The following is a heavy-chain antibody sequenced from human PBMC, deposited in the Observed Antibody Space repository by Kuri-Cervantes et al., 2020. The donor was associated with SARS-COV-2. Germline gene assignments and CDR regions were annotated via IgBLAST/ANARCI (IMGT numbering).Heavy chain of an antibody. CDR3: TTSITIIVVVTSTDAFDI. CDR2: VRGKANNYAP. D-gene: IGHD3-22*01. CDR1: GFLFSASA. Sequence: GGSLRLSCEVSGFLFSASAIHWVRQASGKGLEWVGRVRGKANNYAPAYAASVKGRFTISRDDSKNMAYLQMNSLKTEDTAVYYCTTSITIIVVVTSTDAFDIWGQGTMVTVSS. V-gene: IGHV3-73*01. J-gene: IGHJ3*02.